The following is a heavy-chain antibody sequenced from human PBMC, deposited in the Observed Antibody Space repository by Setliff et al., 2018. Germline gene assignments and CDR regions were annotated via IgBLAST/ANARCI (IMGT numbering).Heavy chain of an antibody. CDR3: AREVPRWELTRGYYYYYMDV. CDR1: GFSISSGYY. V-gene: IGHV4-38-2*02. CDR2: IHHSGNT. J-gene: IGHJ6*03. Sequence: SETLSLTCAVSGFSISSGYYWGWIRQPPGKGLEWIVNIHHSGNTYYNPSLKSRVTISVDTSKNQFSLKLSSVTAADTAVYYCAREVPRWELTRGYYYYYMDVWGKGTTVTVSS. D-gene: IGHD1-26*01.